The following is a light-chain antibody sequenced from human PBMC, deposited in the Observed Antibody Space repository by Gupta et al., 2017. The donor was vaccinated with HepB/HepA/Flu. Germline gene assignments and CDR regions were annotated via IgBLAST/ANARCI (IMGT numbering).Light chain of an antibody. V-gene: IGKV1-39*01. Sequence: GDSVTITCRASQSISIYLNWYQQKPGKAPKLLLYAASNLQSGVPSRFSGSDSGTDFTLTISSVQPEDFATYYCQHNYNIPCSFGQGTKLEIK. CDR3: QHNYNIPCS. CDR2: AAS. J-gene: IGKJ2*04. CDR1: QSISIY.